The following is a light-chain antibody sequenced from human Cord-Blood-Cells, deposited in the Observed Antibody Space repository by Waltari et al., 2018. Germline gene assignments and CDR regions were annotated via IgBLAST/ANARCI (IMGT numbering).Light chain of an antibody. J-gene: IGLJ1*01. V-gene: IGLV2-14*01. CDR2: DVS. CDR1: SSDVGGYNY. CDR3: SSYTSSSTYV. Sequence: QSALTQPASVSGSPGQSITISCTGTSSDVGGYNYVSLYQQHPGKAPKLMSYDVSNRPSGVSYRFSGSKSGNTASLTISGLQAEDEADYYCSSYTSSSTYVFGTGTKVTVL.